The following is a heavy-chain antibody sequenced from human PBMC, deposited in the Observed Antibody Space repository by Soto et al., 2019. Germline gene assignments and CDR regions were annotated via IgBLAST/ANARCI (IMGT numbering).Heavy chain of an antibody. CDR1: GFTLHDFA. J-gene: IGHJ6*02. V-gene: IGHV3-9*01. CDR3: AKDLYYYDATGWGMDV. CDR2: ITWNSGSL. D-gene: IGHD3-22*01. Sequence: EVQLVESGGGLVQPGGSLRLSCAASGFTLHDFAFHWVRQAPGKGLEWVSGITWNSGSLGYAGSVKGRFTISRDNAKNSLYLQMNSLRPEDTALYYCAKDLYYYDATGWGMDVWGQGTTVTVSS.